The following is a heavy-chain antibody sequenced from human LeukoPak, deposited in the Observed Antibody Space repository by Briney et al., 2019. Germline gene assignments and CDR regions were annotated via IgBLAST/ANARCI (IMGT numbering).Heavy chain of an antibody. D-gene: IGHD5-24*01. CDR1: GGTFSSYA. Sequence: SVKVSCKASGGTFSSYAISWVRQAPGQGLEWMGRIIPIFGTANYAQKFQGRVTITTDESTSTAYMELSSLRSEDTAVYYCASDAGRDGYNLSDYWGQGTLVTVSS. V-gene: IGHV1-69*05. CDR2: IIPIFGTA. CDR3: ASDAGRDGYNLSDY. J-gene: IGHJ4*02.